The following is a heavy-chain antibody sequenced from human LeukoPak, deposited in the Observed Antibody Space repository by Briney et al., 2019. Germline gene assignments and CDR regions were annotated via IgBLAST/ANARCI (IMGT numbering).Heavy chain of an antibody. D-gene: IGHD3-22*01. CDR2: ISAYSGST. CDR3: AGSGGYYTYDFHY. J-gene: IGHJ4*02. V-gene: IGHV1-18*01. Sequence: ASLKVSCKASGFTFTSYGINWVRQAPGQGLEWMGWISAYSGSTNYAQKLQGRVTMTTDTSTSTAYMELRSLRSDDTAVYYCAGSGGYYTYDFHYWGQGTLVTVSA. CDR1: GFTFTSYG.